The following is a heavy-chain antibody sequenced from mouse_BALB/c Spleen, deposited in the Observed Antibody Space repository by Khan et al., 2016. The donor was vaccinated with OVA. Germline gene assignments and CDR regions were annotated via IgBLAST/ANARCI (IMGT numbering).Heavy chain of an antibody. J-gene: IGHJ3*01. CDR2: ISSGGHYT. D-gene: IGHD1-1*01. CDR3: ASLAYYYNSEGFAY. CDR1: GFTFSTYG. V-gene: IGHV5-6*01. Sequence: EVELVESGGDLVKTGGSLKLPCAASGFTFSTYGLSWVRQTPDKRLEWVATISSGGHYTYYIDSVKGRFTISRDNAKNILYLKMTSLRAEDTALYYCASLAYYYNSEGFAYWGQGTLVTVSA.